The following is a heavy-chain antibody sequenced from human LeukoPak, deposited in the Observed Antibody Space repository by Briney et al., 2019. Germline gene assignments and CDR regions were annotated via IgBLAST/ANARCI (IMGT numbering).Heavy chain of an antibody. J-gene: IGHJ5*02. CDR1: GYTFTTYT. V-gene: IGHV1-3*01. Sequence: AAVKVSFRGSGYTFTTYTMHWGGQAPGQRREGMGWINSGNGKTKYSQKFQGRVTITRATSASTAYMEVTSLSSEDTAVYYCARDSYMAAADTWFDPWRQGTLVTVSS. CDR3: ARDSYMAAADTWFDP. D-gene: IGHD6-13*01. CDR2: INSGNGKT.